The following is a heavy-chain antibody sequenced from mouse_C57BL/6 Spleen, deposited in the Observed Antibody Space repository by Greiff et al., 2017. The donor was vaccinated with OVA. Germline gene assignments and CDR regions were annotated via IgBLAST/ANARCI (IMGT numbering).Heavy chain of an antibody. CDR3: ARVDDPYYFDY. CDR2: IYPGDGDT. J-gene: IGHJ2*01. CDR1: GYAFSSSW. Sequence: VKLMESGPELVKPGASVKISCKASGYAFSSSWMNWVKQRPGKGLEWIGRIYPGDGDTNYNGKFKGKATLTADKSSSTAYMQLSSLTSEDSAVYFCARVDDPYYFDYWGQGTTLTVSS. V-gene: IGHV1-82*01. D-gene: IGHD2-3*01.